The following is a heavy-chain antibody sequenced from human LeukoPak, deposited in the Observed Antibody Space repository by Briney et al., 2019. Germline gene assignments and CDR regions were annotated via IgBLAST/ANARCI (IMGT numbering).Heavy chain of an antibody. CDR1: GFTFSSYS. J-gene: IGHJ4*02. Sequence: PGGSLRLSCAASGFTFSSYSMNWVRQAPGKGLEWVSSISSSSSYIYYVDSVKGRFTISRDNAKNSLYLQMNSLRAEDTAMYYCARDFRFLDDYWGQGTLVTVSS. CDR2: ISSSSSYI. V-gene: IGHV3-21*01. D-gene: IGHD3-3*01. CDR3: ARDFRFLDDY.